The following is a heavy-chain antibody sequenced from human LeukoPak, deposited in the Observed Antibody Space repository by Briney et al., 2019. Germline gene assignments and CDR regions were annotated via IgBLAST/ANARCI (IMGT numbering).Heavy chain of an antibody. CDR1: GFTFSSYG. V-gene: IGHV3-30*03. J-gene: IGHJ5*02. CDR3: ARHTRKCLIWLWATCGGPDRWFDP. D-gene: IGHD2-21*01. Sequence: PGGSLRLSCAASGFTFSSYGMHWVRQAPGKGLEWVAVISYDGSNKYYADSVKGRFTISRDNSKNTLYLQMNSLRAEDTAVYYCARHTRKCLIWLWATCGGPDRWFDPWGQGTLVTVSS. CDR2: ISYDGSNK.